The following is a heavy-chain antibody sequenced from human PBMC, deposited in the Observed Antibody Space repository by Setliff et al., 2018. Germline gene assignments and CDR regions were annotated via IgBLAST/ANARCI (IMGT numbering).Heavy chain of an antibody. CDR3: ARFPRDCSGGSCYPEYFQH. V-gene: IGHV3-21*01. CDR1: GFTFSSYS. Sequence: PGGSLRLSCAASGFTFSSYSMNWVRQAPGKGLEWVSSISSSSSYIYYADSVKGRFTISRDNAKNSLYLQMNSLRAEDTAVYYCARFPRDCSGGSCYPEYFQHWGQGTLVTVSS. D-gene: IGHD2-15*01. J-gene: IGHJ1*01. CDR2: ISSSSSYI.